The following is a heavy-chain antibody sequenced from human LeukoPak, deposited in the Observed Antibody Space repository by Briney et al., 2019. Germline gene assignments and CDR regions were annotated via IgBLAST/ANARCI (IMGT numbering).Heavy chain of an antibody. D-gene: IGHD3-10*01. CDR2: ISGYNGNT. CDR1: GYTFSNHG. V-gene: IGHV1-18*04. CDR3: ARGRVRFGEFSDAFDS. Sequence: ASVKVPCKASGYTFSNHGITWVRQAPGQGLEWMGWISGYNGNTTSAQKFQGRLAMTRDTSTSTAYMELGSLTSEDTALYYCARGRVRFGEFSDAFDSWGQGTLITVSS. J-gene: IGHJ4*02.